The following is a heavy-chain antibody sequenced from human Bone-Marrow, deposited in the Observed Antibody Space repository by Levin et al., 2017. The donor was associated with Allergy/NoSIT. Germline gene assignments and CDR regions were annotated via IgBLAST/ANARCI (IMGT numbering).Heavy chain of an antibody. D-gene: IGHD3-16*01. CDR2: IYYSGAT. J-gene: IGHJ4*02. V-gene: IGHV4-4*02. CDR3: ARGNGHDFDWGAY. CDR1: GDSIISGHW. Sequence: GSLRLSCTVSGDSIISGHWWSWVRQPPGKGLEWIGGIYYSGATKYSSSLRGRVSMSVDTSRNQFSLSLNSVTTADTAVYYCARGNGHDFDWGAYWGQGILVTVSS.